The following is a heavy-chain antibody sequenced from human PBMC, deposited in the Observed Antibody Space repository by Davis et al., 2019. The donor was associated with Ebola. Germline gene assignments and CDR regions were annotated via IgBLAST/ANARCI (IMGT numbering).Heavy chain of an antibody. D-gene: IGHD4-17*01. CDR2: ISSSSSYI. Sequence: GESLKISCAASGFTFSSYSMNWVRQAPGKGLEWVSSISSSSSYIYYADSVKGRFTISRDNAKNSRYLQMNSLRAEDTAVYYCAREAVTSDYWGQGTLVTVSS. V-gene: IGHV3-21*01. CDR3: AREAVTSDY. CDR1: GFTFSSYS. J-gene: IGHJ4*02.